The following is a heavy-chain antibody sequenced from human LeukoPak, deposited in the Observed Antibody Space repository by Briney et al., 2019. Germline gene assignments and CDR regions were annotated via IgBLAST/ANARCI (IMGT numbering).Heavy chain of an antibody. J-gene: IGHJ6*04. V-gene: IGHV3-48*03. D-gene: IGHD3-10*02. CDR1: GFTFSSYE. CDR3: AELGITMIGGV. Sequence: PGGSLRLSCAASGFTFSSYEMNWVRQAPGKGLEWVSYISSSGSTIYYADSVKGRFTISIDNANDSLYLQMNSLRAEDTAVYYCAELGITMIGGVWGKGTTVTISS. CDR2: ISSSGSTI.